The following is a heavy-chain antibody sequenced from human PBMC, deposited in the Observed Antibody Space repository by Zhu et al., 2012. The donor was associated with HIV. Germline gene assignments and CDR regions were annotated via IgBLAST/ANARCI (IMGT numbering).Heavy chain of an antibody. J-gene: IGHJ3*01. D-gene: IGHD6-19*01. CDR1: GATISRSSYY. CDR3: ANTRTSGWYSYAFHV. Sequence: QVQLQESGPGLVKPSETLSLTCTVSGATISRSSYYWGWIRQTPGKGLEWIGSIYYSGGTYYNPSLKSRLTISVDTSKNQFSLKLSSVTAADTAFYYCANTRTSGWYSYAFHVWGQGTRGHRLF. V-gene: IGHV4-39*01. CDR2: IYYSGGT.